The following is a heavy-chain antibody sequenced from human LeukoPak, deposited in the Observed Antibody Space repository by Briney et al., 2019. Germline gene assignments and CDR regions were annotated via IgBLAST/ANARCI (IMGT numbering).Heavy chain of an antibody. Sequence: PGGSLRLSCAASGFTFSSYWMSWVRQAPGKGLEWVANIKQDGSEKYYVDSVKGRFTISRDNAKNSLYLQMNSLRAEDTAVYYCASISSGWYKLFDYWGQGTLVTVSS. V-gene: IGHV3-7*01. CDR2: IKQDGSEK. CDR3: ASISSGWYKLFDY. CDR1: GFTFSSYW. D-gene: IGHD6-19*01. J-gene: IGHJ4*02.